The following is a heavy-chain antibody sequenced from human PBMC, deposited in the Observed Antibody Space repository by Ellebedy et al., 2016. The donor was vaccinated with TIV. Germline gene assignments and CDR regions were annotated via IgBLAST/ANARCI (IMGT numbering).Heavy chain of an antibody. V-gene: IGHV4-34*01. CDR3: ARIDYYDSSGYDDY. J-gene: IGHJ4*02. D-gene: IGHD3-22*01. Sequence: MPSETLSLTCAVYGGSFSGYYWSWTRQPPGKGLEWIGEINHSGSTNYNPSLKSRVTISVDTSKNQFSLTLSSVTAADTAVYYCARIDYYDSSGYDDYWGQGTLVTVSS. CDR1: GGSFSGYY. CDR2: INHSGST.